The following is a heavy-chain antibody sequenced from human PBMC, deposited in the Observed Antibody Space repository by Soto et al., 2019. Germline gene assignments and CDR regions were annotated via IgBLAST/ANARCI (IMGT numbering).Heavy chain of an antibody. CDR1: GGSISSGGYY. D-gene: IGHD3-10*01. J-gene: IGHJ6*02. V-gene: IGHV4-31*03. Sequence: QVQLQESGPGLVKPSQTLSLTCTVSGGSISSGGYYWSWVRQHPGKGLEWIGYIYYSGSTYYNPSLKSRVTISVDTSKNQFSLKLSSVTAADTAVYYCVRDMRFGELSLPYYGMDVWGQGTTVTVSS. CDR2: IYYSGST. CDR3: VRDMRFGELSLPYYGMDV.